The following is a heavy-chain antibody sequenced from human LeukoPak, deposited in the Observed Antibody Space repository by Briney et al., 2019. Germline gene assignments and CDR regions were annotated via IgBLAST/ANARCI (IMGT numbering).Heavy chain of an antibody. V-gene: IGHV4-61*02. Sequence: SETLSLTCAVSGDSISGANYYWTWIRQPTDKGLEWIGRISTSGSTSYDPSLKSRVTISVDTSKNQFFLNLNSVTAADTAVYYCARGGFPEYSTSCFYWGLRTLVTVSS. J-gene: IGHJ4*02. CDR1: GDSISGANYY. CDR2: ISTSGST. D-gene: IGHD2-2*01. CDR3: ARGGFPEYSTSCFY.